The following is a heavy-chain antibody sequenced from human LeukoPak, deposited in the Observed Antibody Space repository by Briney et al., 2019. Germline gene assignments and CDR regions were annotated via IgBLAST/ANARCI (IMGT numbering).Heavy chain of an antibody. J-gene: IGHJ5*02. CDR1: GFTFSSYG. D-gene: IGHD2-2*01. Sequence: PGGSLRLSCAASGFTFSSYGMHWVRQAPGKGLEWVAVISYDGSNKYYADSVKGRFTISRDNSKNTLYLQMNSLRAEDTAVYYCAKDSLPAAMPAWWFDPWGQGTLVTVSS. CDR3: AKDSLPAAMPAWWFDP. V-gene: IGHV3-30*18. CDR2: ISYDGSNK.